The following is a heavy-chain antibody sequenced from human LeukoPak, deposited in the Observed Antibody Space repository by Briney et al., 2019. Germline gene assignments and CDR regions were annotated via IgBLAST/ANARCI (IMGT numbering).Heavy chain of an antibody. CDR1: GFTFNNYY. CDR2: ISRSSSTI. D-gene: IGHD5-24*01. J-gene: IGHJ4*02. CDR3: ARSVDVDY. Sequence: GGSLRLSCAASGFTFNNYYMSWVRQAPGKGLECVSCISRSSSTIYYADSVKGRFTISRDKAKNSLYLQMNALRAEDTAVYYCARSVDVDYWGQGILVTVSP. V-gene: IGHV3-48*01.